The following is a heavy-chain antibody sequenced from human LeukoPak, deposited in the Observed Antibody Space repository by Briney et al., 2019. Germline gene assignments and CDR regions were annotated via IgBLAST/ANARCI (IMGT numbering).Heavy chain of an antibody. Sequence: SETLSLTCTVSGYSISSGYYWGWIRQPPGKGLEWIGNIYHSGNTYYNPSLKSRVTISVDTSKNQISLKLSSVTAADTAVYYCARGSDYYDSSDLDYWGQGTLVTVSS. V-gene: IGHV4-38-2*02. CDR1: GYSISSGYY. J-gene: IGHJ4*02. D-gene: IGHD3-22*01. CDR3: ARGSDYYDSSDLDY. CDR2: IYHSGNT.